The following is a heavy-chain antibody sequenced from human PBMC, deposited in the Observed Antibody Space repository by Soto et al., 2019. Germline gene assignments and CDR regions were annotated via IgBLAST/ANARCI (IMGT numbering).Heavy chain of an antibody. CDR1: GGSISSYF. D-gene: IGHD4-17*01. Sequence: PSESMSLTSTVSGGSISSYFWSWVRQPQGKGLEWIGYIYNSGSTNYNPSLKSRVTISVDTSKNQFSLKLSSVTAADTAVYYCAGTPGAYGDYDFDYWGQGTLVTVSS. CDR2: IYNSGST. V-gene: IGHV4-4*08. J-gene: IGHJ4*02. CDR3: AGTPGAYGDYDFDY.